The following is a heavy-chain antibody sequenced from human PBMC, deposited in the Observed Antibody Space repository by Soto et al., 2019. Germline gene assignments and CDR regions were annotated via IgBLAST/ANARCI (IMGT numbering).Heavy chain of an antibody. J-gene: IGHJ5*01. V-gene: IGHV1-3*01. CDR3: ARDREGSSTSCYALNWLDP. CDR1: GYTFTSYA. Sequence: ASVKVSCKASGYTFTSYAMHWVRQAPGQRLEWMGWINAGNGNTKYSQKFQGRVTITRDTSASTAYMELSSLRSEDTAVYYCARDREGSSTSCYALNWLDPWGQGTLVTVSS. D-gene: IGHD2-2*01. CDR2: INAGNGNT.